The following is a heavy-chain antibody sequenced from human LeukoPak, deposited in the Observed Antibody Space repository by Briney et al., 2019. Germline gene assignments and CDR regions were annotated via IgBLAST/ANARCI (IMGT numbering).Heavy chain of an antibody. CDR2: TKPDGSEK. CDR1: GFVFSASY. Sequence: GGSLSLSCAASGFVFSASYMSWVRKAPGKGLEWVATTKPDGSEKYHVDSVSGRFTTSRDNTNDSLFLQMNSLRVDDTAVYYCVRGGAYWTVSWGQGTLVNVS. CDR3: VRGGAYWTVS. J-gene: IGHJ5*01. V-gene: IGHV3-7*01.